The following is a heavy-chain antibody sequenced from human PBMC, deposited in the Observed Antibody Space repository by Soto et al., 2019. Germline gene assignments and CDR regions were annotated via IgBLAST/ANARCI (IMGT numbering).Heavy chain of an antibody. Sequence: EVQLVESGGGLVKPGGSLRLSCAASGFTFSNAWMSWVRQAPGKGLEWVGRIKSKTDGGTTDYAAPVKGRFTISRDDSKNTLYLQMNSLKTEDTAVYYGTTDLDDGDYSLGYWGQGTLVTVSS. CDR3: TTDLDDGDYSLGY. CDR2: IKSKTDGGTT. J-gene: IGHJ4*02. V-gene: IGHV3-15*01. D-gene: IGHD4-17*01. CDR1: GFTFSNAW.